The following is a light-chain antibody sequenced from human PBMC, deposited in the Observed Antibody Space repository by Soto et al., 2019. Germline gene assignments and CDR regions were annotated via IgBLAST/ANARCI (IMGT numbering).Light chain of an antibody. CDR2: GAS. CDR1: QRVSSSY. CDR3: QQFSRYPLT. V-gene: IGKV3-20*01. J-gene: IGKJ4*01. Sequence: ALTQPPRRLSLPPPERARLXCRSSQRVSSSYLAWYQQEPGQASRRLLYGASSRATGIPHRFSGGGSGTDFTPTLSSPEHPGFAVYYCQQFSRYPLTFGGGTEV.